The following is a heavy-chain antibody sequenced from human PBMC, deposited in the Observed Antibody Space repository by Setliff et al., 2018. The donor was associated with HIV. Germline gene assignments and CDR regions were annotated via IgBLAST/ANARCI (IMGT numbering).Heavy chain of an antibody. Sequence: SETLSLTCTVSDDSISSNYWSWIRQSAGKGLEWVGRIYTGGRTNYNPSLKGRVTMSVDTSKNQVSLKLSSVTASDTAVYYCARAAAGNTGPFDLWGQGSPVTVSS. CDR2: IYTGGRT. J-gene: IGHJ4*02. V-gene: IGHV4-4*07. CDR3: ARAAAGNTGPFDL. D-gene: IGHD4-17*01. CDR1: DDSISSNY.